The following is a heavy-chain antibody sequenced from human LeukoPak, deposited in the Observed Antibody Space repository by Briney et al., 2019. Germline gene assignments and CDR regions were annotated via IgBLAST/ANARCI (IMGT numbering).Heavy chain of an antibody. J-gene: IGHJ4*02. CDR3: ARENYGDHYFDY. CDR2: ISYDGSNK. V-gene: IGHV3-30-3*01. Sequence: GGSLRLSCAASGFSFRSYAMHWVRQAPGKGLEWVAVISYDGSNKYYADSVEGRFTISRDNSKNTLYLQMNSLRAEDTAVYYCARENYGDHYFDYWGQGTLVTVSS. CDR1: GFSFRSYA. D-gene: IGHD4-17*01.